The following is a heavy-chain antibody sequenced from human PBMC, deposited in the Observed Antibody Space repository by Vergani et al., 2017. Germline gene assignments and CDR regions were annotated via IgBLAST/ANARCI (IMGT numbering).Heavy chain of an antibody. D-gene: IGHD6-19*01. CDR1: GYSISSGYY. CDR2: IYHSGVT. Sequence: QVQLQESGPGLVKPSETLSLTCTVSGYSISSGYYWCWLRQPPGKGLEWIVSIYHSGVTYYNPSLKSRVTISVDTSKNQFSLKLSSVTAADTAVYYCARDGLARIAVRIWYFDLWGRGTLVTVSS. CDR3: ARDGLARIAVRIWYFDL. V-gene: IGHV4-38-2*02. J-gene: IGHJ2*01.